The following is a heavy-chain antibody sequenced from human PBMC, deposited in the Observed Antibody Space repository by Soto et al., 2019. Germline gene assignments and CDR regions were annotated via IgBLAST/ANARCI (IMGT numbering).Heavy chain of an antibody. Sequence: EVQLLESGGGLVQPGGSLRLSCAASGFTFSSYAMSWVRQAPGKGLEWVSAISGSGDSIYYADSVKGRFTISRDNSQNTRYLQMNSLRAEDTAVYYCAKRALGFSYYFEYWGQGTLVTVSS. CDR2: ISGSGDSI. V-gene: IGHV3-23*01. CDR3: AKRALGFSYYFEY. CDR1: GFTFSSYA. J-gene: IGHJ4*02. D-gene: IGHD3-16*01.